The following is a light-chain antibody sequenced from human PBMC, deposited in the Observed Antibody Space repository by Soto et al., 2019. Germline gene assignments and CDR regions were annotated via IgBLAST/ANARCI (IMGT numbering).Light chain of an antibody. V-gene: IGKV2-40*01. CDR1: QSLLDSDGNTY. CDR2: RVS. J-gene: IGKJ2*01. Sequence: DIVMTQSPLSLSVTPGEPASISCRSSQSLLDSDGNTYLDWYQQKPGQSPQLLIYRVSFRASGVPDRFSGSGSGTHFTLRISRVEAEDVGVYYCMQRVDFPSYTFGQWTKVDIK. CDR3: MQRVDFPSYT.